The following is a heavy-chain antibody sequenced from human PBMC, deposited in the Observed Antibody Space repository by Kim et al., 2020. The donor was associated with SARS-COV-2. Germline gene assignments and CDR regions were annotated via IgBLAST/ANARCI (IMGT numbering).Heavy chain of an antibody. J-gene: IGHJ4*02. CDR2: ISYDGSNK. V-gene: IGHV3-30*18. CDR3: AKDRASGSYYDY. CDR1: GFTFSSYG. D-gene: IGHD1-26*01. Sequence: GGSLRLSCAASGFTFSSYGMHWVRQAPGKGLEWVAVISYDGSNKYYADSVKGRFTISRDNSKNTLYLQMNSLRAEDTAVYYCAKDRASGSYYDYWGQGTLVTVS.